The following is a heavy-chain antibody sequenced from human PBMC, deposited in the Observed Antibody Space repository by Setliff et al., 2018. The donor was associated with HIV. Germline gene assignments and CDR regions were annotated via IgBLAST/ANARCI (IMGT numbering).Heavy chain of an antibody. V-gene: IGHV3-23*01. CDR3: AKDLVYYGMDV. CDR1: GLTFSSYA. Sequence: GGSLRLSCAASGLTFSSYAMSWVRQAPGKGLEWVSSISGSGGSPYYADSVKGRFTISRDNSKNTLYLQMNSLRAEDTAVYYCAKDLVYYGMDVWGQGTTVTVSS. CDR2: ISGSGGSP. J-gene: IGHJ6*02. D-gene: IGHD2-21*01.